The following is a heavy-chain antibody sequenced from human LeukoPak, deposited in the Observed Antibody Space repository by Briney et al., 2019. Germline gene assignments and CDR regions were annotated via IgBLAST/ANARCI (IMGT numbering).Heavy chain of an antibody. CDR1: GGSISSSNW. CDR2: IYHSGST. D-gene: IGHD6-19*01. J-gene: IGHJ4*02. V-gene: IGHV4-4*02. Sequence: PSETLSLTCAVSGGSISSSNWWSWVRQPPGKGLEWIGEIYHSGSTNYNPSLKSRVTISVDKSMNQFSLKLSSVTGADTAVYYCAGERGEEYSSGWYKRNYFDNWGQGIRVTVSS. CDR3: AGERGEEYSSGWYKRNYFDN.